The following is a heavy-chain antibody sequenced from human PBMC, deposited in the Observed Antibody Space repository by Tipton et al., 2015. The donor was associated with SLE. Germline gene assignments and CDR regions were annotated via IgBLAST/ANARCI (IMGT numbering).Heavy chain of an antibody. CDR3: ATFSQSRLFDY. V-gene: IGHV4-39*07. D-gene: IGHD3-3*02. J-gene: IGHJ4*02. CDR1: GGSISSYY. CDR2: VSYTGNT. Sequence: TLSLTCTASGGSISSYYWGWIRQSPGKGLEWIGIVSYTGNTFYNPSLKSRLTISMDRSNNQFSLKLSSVTAADTAVYYCATFSQSRLFDYWGQGRLVTVSS.